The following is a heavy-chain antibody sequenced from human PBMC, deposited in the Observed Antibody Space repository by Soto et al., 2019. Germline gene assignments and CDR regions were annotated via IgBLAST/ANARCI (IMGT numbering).Heavy chain of an antibody. CDR2: IRSSSSYI. J-gene: IGHJ4*02. D-gene: IGHD3-22*01. CDR1: GFPFSSYI. Sequence: GSPILSSPHSGFPFSSYIMDLFRPGPLKGLEWVSSIRSSSSYIYYADSVKGRFTISRDNAKNSLYLQMNSLRAEDTAVYDGARDPGSYDSLTHFDYWRPGTRVNGSA. V-gene: IGHV3-21*01. CDR3: ARDPGSYDSLTHFDY.